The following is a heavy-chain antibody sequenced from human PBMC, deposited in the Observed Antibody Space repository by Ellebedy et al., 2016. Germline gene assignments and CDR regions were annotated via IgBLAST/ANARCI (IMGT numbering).Heavy chain of an antibody. CDR2: ISHDGSRE. CDR3: ARASGAYDYYSFDY. J-gene: IGHJ4*02. V-gene: IGHV3-30-3*01. Sequence: GESLKISXAASGFTFGSFAIHWVRQAPGKGLQWVAVISHDGSREYYADSVKGRFTISRDNSKSTLYVQMNSLRPEDTALYYCARASGAYDYYSFDYWGQGALVTVSS. CDR1: GFTFGSFA. D-gene: IGHD5-12*01.